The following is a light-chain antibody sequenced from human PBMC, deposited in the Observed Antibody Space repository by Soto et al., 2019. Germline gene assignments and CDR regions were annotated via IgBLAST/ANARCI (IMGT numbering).Light chain of an antibody. CDR3: QQYGSSPT. V-gene: IGKV3-20*01. Sequence: EMVLTQCAGALSLSPGERATLSCRASQSVSSRLAWYQQQPGQAPRLLIYGASSRATGIPDRFSGSGSGTDFTLPSSRLEPEDFAVHYCQQYGSSPTFGRGTKV. CDR1: QSVSSR. J-gene: IGKJ4*01. CDR2: GAS.